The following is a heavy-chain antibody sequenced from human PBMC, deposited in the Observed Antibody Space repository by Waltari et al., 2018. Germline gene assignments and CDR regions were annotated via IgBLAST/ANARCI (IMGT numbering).Heavy chain of an antibody. CDR1: GFTFSSYS. D-gene: IGHD6-6*01. CDR3: ARDSSSVVDY. V-gene: IGHV3-48*01. CDR2: NSSSSSTI. J-gene: IGHJ4*02. Sequence: EVQLVESGGGLVQPGGSLRLSCAASGFTFSSYSMNWVRQAPGKGLEWVSYNSSSSSTIYYADAVKGRFNISRDNAKNSLYLQINSLRAEDTAVYYCARDSSSVVDYWGQGTLVTVSS.